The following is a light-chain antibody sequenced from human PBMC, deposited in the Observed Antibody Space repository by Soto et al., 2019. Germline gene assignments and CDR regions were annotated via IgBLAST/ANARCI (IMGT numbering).Light chain of an antibody. CDR3: QQSYSTPIT. CDR2: AAS. CDR1: QSISSW. Sequence: DIQMTQSPSTLSASVGDRFTITCRASQSISSWLAWYQQKPGKAPKLLIKAASNREGGVPARFSGSGSGTDFTLTISSLQPEDFATYYCQQSYSTPITFGQGTRREIK. J-gene: IGKJ5*01. V-gene: IGKV1-39*01.